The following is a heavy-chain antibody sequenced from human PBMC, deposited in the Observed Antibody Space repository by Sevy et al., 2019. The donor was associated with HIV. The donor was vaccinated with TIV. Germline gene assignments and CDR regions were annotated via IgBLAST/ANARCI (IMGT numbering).Heavy chain of an antibody. Sequence: GGSLRLSCTASGFTFTSYAMNWVRQAPGKGLDWVSSISGSGRSTYYADSVEGRFTISRDNSKNTLSLQMNSLRADDTAVYYCAKGYCSGGSCTRDYYYYGMDVWGQGTTVTVSS. D-gene: IGHD2-15*01. CDR1: GFTFTSYA. CDR3: AKGYCSGGSCTRDYYYYGMDV. J-gene: IGHJ6*02. CDR2: ISGSGRST. V-gene: IGHV3-23*01.